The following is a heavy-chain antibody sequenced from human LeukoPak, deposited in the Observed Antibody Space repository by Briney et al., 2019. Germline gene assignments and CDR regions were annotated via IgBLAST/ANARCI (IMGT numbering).Heavy chain of an antibody. J-gene: IGHJ6*02. V-gene: IGHV1-8*01. CDR2: MNPNSGNT. D-gene: IGHD3-3*01. CDR3: ARTPQLITIFGVVIHKYYYYGMDV. Sequence: ASVKVSCKASGYTFTSYDINWVRQATGQGLEWMGWMNPNSGNTGYAQKFQGRVTMTRNTPISTAYMELSSLRSEDTAVYYCARTPQLITIFGVVIHKYYYYGMDVWGQGTTVTVSS. CDR1: GYTFTSYD.